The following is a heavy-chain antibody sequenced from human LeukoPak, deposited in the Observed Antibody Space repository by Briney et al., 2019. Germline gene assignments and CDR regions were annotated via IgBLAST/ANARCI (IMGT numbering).Heavy chain of an antibody. CDR2: INHSGST. Sequence: SETLSLTCVVYGGSFSSYFWSWIRQPPGRGLEWIGEINHSGSTNYTPSLKSRVTISVDTFKSQFSLKLSSVTAADTAVYYCARGQVDIVAPDYWGQGTLVTVAT. CDR1: GGSFSSYF. D-gene: IGHD5-12*01. V-gene: IGHV4-34*01. CDR3: ARGQVDIVAPDY. J-gene: IGHJ4*02.